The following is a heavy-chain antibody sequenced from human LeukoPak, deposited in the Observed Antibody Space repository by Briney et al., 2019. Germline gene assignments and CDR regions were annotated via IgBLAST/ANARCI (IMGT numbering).Heavy chain of an antibody. CDR3: TTDPAMIVVVITTDY. J-gene: IGHJ4*02. CDR2: IKSKGDCGTT. D-gene: IGHD3-22*01. CDR1: GFTFSNAW. V-gene: IGHV3-15*01. Sequence: GGSLRPSCAASGFTFSNAWMSWVRQAPGKGLDSGGRIKSKGDCGTTDYAEHVKGRFTISRDDSENTLYLQMNSLKAEDRAVYYCTTDPAMIVVVITTDYWGQGTLVTVSS.